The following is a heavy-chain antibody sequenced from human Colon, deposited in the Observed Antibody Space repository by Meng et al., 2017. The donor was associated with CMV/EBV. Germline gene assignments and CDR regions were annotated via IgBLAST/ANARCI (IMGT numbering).Heavy chain of an antibody. CDR1: GFTFSSYT. CDR3: ARLSGNSRMDV. J-gene: IGHJ6*02. CDR2: IGSNSSAI. D-gene: IGHD1-26*01. Sequence: GGSLRLSCGASGFTFSSYTMTWVRQAPGKGLEWVSFIGSNSSAIYYADSLKGRFTVSRDNANSSLFLQMDSLRAEDTAVYYCARLSGNSRMDVWDQGTTVTVSS. V-gene: IGHV3-48*04.